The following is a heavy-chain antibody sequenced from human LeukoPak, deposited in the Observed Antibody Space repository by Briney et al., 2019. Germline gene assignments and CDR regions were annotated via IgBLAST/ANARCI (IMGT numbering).Heavy chain of an antibody. CDR2: IIPIFGTA. CDR3: ARDTYRSGSYYPWFDP. CDR1: GGTFSSYA. J-gene: IGHJ5*02. Sequence: GASVKVSCKASGGTFSSYAISWVRQAPGQGLEWMGGIIPIFGTANYAQKFQGRVTITADKSTSTAYMELSSLRSEDTAVYYCARDTYRSGSYYPWFDPWGQGTLVTVSS. D-gene: IGHD1-26*01. V-gene: IGHV1-69*06.